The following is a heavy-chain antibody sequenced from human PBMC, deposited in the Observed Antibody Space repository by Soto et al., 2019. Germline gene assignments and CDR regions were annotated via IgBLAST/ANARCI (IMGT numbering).Heavy chain of an antibody. CDR2: IYRTGST. D-gene: IGHD1-7*01. CDR3: ASRDPGTSVDY. V-gene: IGHV4-4*02. J-gene: IGHJ4*02. CDR1: GGSFTSNNW. Sequence: SETLSLTCAISGGSFTSNNWWTWVRQPPGQGLEWIGEIYRTGSTNYNPSLKSRVTISLDKSENQFSLKVTSLTAADTAVYYCASRDPGTSVDYWGQGTLVTVSS.